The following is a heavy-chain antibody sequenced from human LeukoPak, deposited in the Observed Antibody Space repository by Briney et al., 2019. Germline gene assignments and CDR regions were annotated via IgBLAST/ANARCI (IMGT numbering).Heavy chain of an antibody. D-gene: IGHD7-27*01. CDR1: GGSISNYY. Sequence: SETLSLTCTVSGGSISNYYWSWIRQSPGKGLEWIGYIYYSGRTNYSPSLKSRVTISVDTSKNQFSLKLSSVTAADTAVYYCATRKLGNDYWGQGTLVTVSS. V-gene: IGHV4-59*01. CDR2: IYYSGRT. J-gene: IGHJ4*02. CDR3: ATRKLGNDY.